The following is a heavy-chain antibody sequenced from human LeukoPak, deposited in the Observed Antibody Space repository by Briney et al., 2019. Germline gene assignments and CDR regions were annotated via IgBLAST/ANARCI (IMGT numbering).Heavy chain of an antibody. J-gene: IGHJ4*02. CDR2: ISYDGSNK. Sequence: GGSLRLSCAASGFTFSSYGMHWVRQAPGKGLEWVAVISYDGSNKYYADSVKGRFTISRDNSKNTLYLQMNSLRAEDTAVYYCARDHSSGYYCDYWGRGTLVTVSS. V-gene: IGHV3-30*03. CDR1: GFTFSSYG. D-gene: IGHD6-19*01. CDR3: ARDHSSGYYCDY.